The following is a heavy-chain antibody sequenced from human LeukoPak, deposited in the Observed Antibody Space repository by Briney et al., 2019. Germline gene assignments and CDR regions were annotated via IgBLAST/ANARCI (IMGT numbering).Heavy chain of an antibody. CDR2: INHSGST. J-gene: IGHJ6*02. D-gene: IGHD1-14*01. CDR3: ARGNRFRGMDV. CDR1: GGSFSGYY. Sequence: SETLSLTCAVYGGSFSGYYWSWIRQPPGKGLEWIGEINHSGSTNYNPSLKSRVTISVDTSKNQYSLKLSSVTAADTAVYYCARGNRFRGMDVWGQGTTVTVSS. V-gene: IGHV4-34*01.